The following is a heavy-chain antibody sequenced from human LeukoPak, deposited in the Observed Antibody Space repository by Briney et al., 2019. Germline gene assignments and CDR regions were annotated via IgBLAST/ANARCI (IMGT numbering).Heavy chain of an antibody. D-gene: IGHD6-19*01. CDR2: IYYSGST. Sequence: PSGTLSLTCTVSGGSISSYYWSWIRQPPGKGLEWIGYIYYSGSTNYNPSLKSRVTISVDTSKNQFSLKLSSVTAADTAVYYCAREDSSGFPRLHNWFDPWGQGTLVTVSS. V-gene: IGHV4-59*01. CDR1: GGSISSYY. J-gene: IGHJ5*02. CDR3: AREDSSGFPRLHNWFDP.